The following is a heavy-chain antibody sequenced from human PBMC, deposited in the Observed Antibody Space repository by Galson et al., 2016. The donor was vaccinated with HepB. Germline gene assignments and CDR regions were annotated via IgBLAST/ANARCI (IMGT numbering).Heavy chain of an antibody. J-gene: IGHJ5*02. Sequence: TLSLTCSVSGASVGTGGRYWNWIRQSPRKGLEWIGYIHHIGTTYYNPSLEGRASISLDTSTNQLLLKVIAMTAADTAVYFCARDSSRLIPATGLDLWGPGRLVTVSS. V-gene: IGHV4-31*03. CDR1: GASVGTGGRY. CDR3: ARDSSRLIPATGLDL. D-gene: IGHD2-2*01. CDR2: IHHIGTT.